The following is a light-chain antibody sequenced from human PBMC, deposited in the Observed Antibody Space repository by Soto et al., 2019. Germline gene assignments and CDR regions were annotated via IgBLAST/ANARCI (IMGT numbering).Light chain of an antibody. J-gene: IGKJ4*01. V-gene: IGKV3-15*01. CDR3: QQYNNWPPPLT. Sequence: EIVMTQSPATLSVSPGERATLSCRASQSVSSNLAWYQQKPGQAPRLLIYGASTRATGIPARFSGSGSGTEFTVTISSLQSEDCAVYYCQQYNNWPPPLTFGGGTKVEIK. CDR2: GAS. CDR1: QSVSSN.